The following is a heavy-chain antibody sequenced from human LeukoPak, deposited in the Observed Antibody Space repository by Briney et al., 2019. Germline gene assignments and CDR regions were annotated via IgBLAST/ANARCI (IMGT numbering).Heavy chain of an antibody. J-gene: IGHJ4*02. V-gene: IGHV3-21*01. CDR2: ISGSSSYI. D-gene: IGHD6-13*01. Sequence: AGGSLRLTCAASGFTFSNYAMSWVRQAPGKGLEWVSSISGSSSYIYYADSVKGRFTISRDNTKNSLYLQMNSLRGEETAVYYCAKDSSNWSFDCWGQGTLVTVSS. CDR1: GFTFSNYA. CDR3: AKDSSNWSFDC.